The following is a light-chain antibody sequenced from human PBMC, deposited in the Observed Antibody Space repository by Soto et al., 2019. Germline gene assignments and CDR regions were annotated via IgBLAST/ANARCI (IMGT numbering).Light chain of an antibody. V-gene: IGKV4-1*01. Sequence: DIVMTQSPDSLAVSLGERATINCKSSQSVLYSSNNKNYLAWYQQKPGQPPKLLIYWASTRESGVPDRFSGSGSGTDFTLTISSLQAEDVAVYSCQQYYSTPPTFGGGTKLEIK. CDR3: QQYYSTPPT. J-gene: IGKJ4*01. CDR1: QSVLYSSNNKNY. CDR2: WAS.